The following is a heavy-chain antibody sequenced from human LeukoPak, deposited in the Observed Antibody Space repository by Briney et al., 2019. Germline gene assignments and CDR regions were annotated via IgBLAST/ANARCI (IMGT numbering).Heavy chain of an antibody. D-gene: IGHD3-10*01. Sequence: SETLSLTCTVSGGSISSGGYYWSWIRQHPGKGLEWIGYIYYSGSTYYNPSPKSRVTISVDTSKNQFSLKLSSVTAADTAVYYCAREGKYYYGSGSYFDYWGQGTLVTVSS. CDR3: AREGKYYYGSGSYFDY. V-gene: IGHV4-31*03. J-gene: IGHJ4*02. CDR2: IYYSGST. CDR1: GGSISSGGYY.